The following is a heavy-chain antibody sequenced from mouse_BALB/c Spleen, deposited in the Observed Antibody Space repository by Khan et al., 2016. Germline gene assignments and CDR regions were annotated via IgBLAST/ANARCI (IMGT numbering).Heavy chain of an antibody. CDR1: GFNIKDYY. Sequence: VQLQQSGAELVRSGASVKLSCTASGFNIKDYYMHWVKQRPEQGLEWIGWIDPENGDTEYAPKFQGKATMTADTSSNTAYLQLSSLTSEDTAVYDCYACEYNALDYWGQGTSVTVSS. CDR3: YACEYNALDY. V-gene: IGHV14-4*02. CDR2: IDPENGDT. J-gene: IGHJ4*01.